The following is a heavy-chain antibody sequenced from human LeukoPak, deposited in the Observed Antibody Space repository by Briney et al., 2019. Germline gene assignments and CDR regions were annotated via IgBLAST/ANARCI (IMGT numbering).Heavy chain of an antibody. Sequence: SETLSLTCAVYGGSFSGYYWSWIRQPPGKGLEWIGEINHSGSTNYNPSLKSRVTISVDTSKNQFSLKLSSVTAADTAVYYCARAVGWYYGSGRSDYWGQGTLVTVSS. J-gene: IGHJ4*02. CDR2: INHSGST. V-gene: IGHV4-34*01. CDR1: GGSFSGYY. D-gene: IGHD3-10*01. CDR3: ARAVGWYYGSGRSDY.